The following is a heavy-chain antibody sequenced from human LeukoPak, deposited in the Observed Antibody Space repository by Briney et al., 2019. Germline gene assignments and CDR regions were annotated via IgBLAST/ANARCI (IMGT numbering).Heavy chain of an antibody. CDR3: ARDPRYCGGDCYPSWFDP. CDR1: GFTFSSYS. D-gene: IGHD2-21*02. CDR2: ISSSSSYI. Sequence: PGESLRLSCAASGFTFSSYSMNWVRQAPGKGLEWVSSISSSSSYIYYADSVKGRFTISRDNAKNSLYLQMNSLRAEDTAVYYCARDPRYCGGDCYPSWFDPWGQGTLVTVSS. J-gene: IGHJ5*02. V-gene: IGHV3-21*01.